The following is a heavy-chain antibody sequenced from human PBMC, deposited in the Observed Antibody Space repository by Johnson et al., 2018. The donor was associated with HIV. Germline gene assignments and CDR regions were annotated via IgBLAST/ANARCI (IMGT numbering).Heavy chain of an antibody. CDR1: GFTVSSYF. D-gene: IGHD1-26*01. CDR2: IYIGGST. V-gene: IGHV3-66*01. CDR3: AKEGRGWALGAFDI. J-gene: IGHJ3*02. Sequence: VQLVESGGGLVQPGGSLRLSCAASGFTVSSYFMNWVRQAPGKGLEWVSVIYIGGSTYSADSVRGRFTISRDNSKNTLYLQMNSLRAGDTAVYYCAKEGRGWALGAFDIWGQGTMVTVSS.